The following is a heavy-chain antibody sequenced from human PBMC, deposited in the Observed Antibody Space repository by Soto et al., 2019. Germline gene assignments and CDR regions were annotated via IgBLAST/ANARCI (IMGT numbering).Heavy chain of an antibody. CDR2: VYYSGTT. CDR3: ARRPMIGPVAENAFDI. V-gene: IGHV4-39*01. D-gene: IGHD6-19*01. J-gene: IGHJ3*02. CDR1: GGSISSSSYY. Sequence: QLVLQESGPGLVKSSETLSLTCSVSGGSISSSSYYWNWIRQSPGKGLGWIGSVYYSGTTYYNPSLQGRVTISVDTYNQFSLRLSSVTAADTAYYFCARRPMIGPVAENAFDIWGQGTRVTVSS.